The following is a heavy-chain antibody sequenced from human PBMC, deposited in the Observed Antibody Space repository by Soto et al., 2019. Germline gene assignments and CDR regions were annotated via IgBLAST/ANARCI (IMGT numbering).Heavy chain of an antibody. D-gene: IGHD4-17*01. CDR3: ARDHNGDNGRAFDP. CDR2: IYTSGNT. J-gene: IGHJ5*02. V-gene: IGHV4-4*07. Sequence: SETLSLTCTVSGGSISNYCWCWIRQPAGKGLEWIGRIYTSGNTNYNPSLKGRVTMSVDMPKNQFSLKRSSVAAADTAVYNCARDHNGDNGRAFDPGGQETLGTVSS. CDR1: GGSISNYC.